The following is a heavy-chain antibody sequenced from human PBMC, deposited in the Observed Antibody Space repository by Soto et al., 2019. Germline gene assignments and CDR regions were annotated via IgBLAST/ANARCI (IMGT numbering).Heavy chain of an antibody. Sequence: QVQLVQSGAEVKKPGSSVKVSCKASGGTFSSYAISWVRQAPGPGLEWMGGIIPIFGTANYAQKFQGRVTVTAAESPSTAYVELSSLRSEDTAVYYCARQGDPGGYYYYGRDVWGQGTTGTVSS. CDR3: ARQGDPGGYYYYGRDV. CDR2: IIPIFGTA. D-gene: IGHD2-21*02. J-gene: IGHJ6*02. CDR1: GGTFSSYA. V-gene: IGHV1-69*12.